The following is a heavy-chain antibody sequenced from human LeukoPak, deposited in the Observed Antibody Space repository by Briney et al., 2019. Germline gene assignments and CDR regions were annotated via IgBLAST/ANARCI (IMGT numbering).Heavy chain of an antibody. CDR3: AADPFGVAVYYYYYGMDV. V-gene: IGHV1-58*01. CDR1: GFTFTSSA. CDR2: FLFGSGNT. Sequence: SVKVSCKASGFTFTSSAVQWVRQARGQRLEWLGWFLFGSGNTNYAQKFQERVTITRDMSTSTAYMELSSLRSEDTAVYYCAADPFGVAVYYYYYGMDVWGQGTTVTVSS. J-gene: IGHJ6*02. D-gene: IGHD3-3*01.